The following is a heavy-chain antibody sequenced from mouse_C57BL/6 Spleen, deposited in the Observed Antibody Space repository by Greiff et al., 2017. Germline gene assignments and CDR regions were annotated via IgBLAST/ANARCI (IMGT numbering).Heavy chain of an antibody. Sequence: EVQGVESGGDLVKPGGSLKLSCAASGFTFSSYGMSWVSQTPDKRLEWVATISSGGSYTYYPDSVKGRFTISRDNAKNTLYLQMSSLKSEDTAMYYCARQDYGSSYWYFDVWGTGTTVTVSS. CDR2: ISSGGSYT. J-gene: IGHJ1*03. D-gene: IGHD1-1*01. CDR1: GFTFSSYG. V-gene: IGHV5-6*01. CDR3: ARQDYGSSYWYFDV.